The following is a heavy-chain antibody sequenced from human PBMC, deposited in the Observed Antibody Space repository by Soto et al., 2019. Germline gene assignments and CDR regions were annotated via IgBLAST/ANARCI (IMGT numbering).Heavy chain of an antibody. CDR3: AHTGASIAARPWYYYYYVEV. J-gene: IGHJ6*03. Sequence: SGPTLVNPTQTLTLTCTFSGFSLSTSGVGVGWIRQPPGKALEWLALIYWDDDKRYSPSLKSRLTITKDTSKNQVVLTMTTMDPVDTATYYCAHTGASIAARPWYYYYYVEVWGKGTTVTVSS. D-gene: IGHD6-6*01. CDR2: IYWDDDK. V-gene: IGHV2-5*02. CDR1: GFSLSTSGVG.